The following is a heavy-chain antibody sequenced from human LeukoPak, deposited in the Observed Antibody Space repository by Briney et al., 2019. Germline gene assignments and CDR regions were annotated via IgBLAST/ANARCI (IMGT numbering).Heavy chain of an antibody. CDR1: GFTFSSYS. CDR3: ARVRYFDWLSHPYNYFDY. CDR2: ISSSSSYI. J-gene: IGHJ4*02. Sequence: GGSLRLSCAASGFTFSSYSMNWVRQAPGKGLEWVSSISSSSSYIYYADSVKGRFTISRDNAKNSLYLQMNSPRAEDTAVYYCARVRYFDWLSHPYNYFDYWGQGTLVTVSS. V-gene: IGHV3-21*01. D-gene: IGHD3-9*01.